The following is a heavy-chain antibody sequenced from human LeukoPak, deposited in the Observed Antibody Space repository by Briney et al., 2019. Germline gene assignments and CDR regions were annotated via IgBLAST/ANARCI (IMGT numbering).Heavy chain of an antibody. J-gene: IGHJ4*02. CDR1: GFTVSSNY. D-gene: IGHD6-13*01. CDR3: AKEGGYSSSWYISAYFDY. V-gene: IGHV3-53*01. CDR2: IYSGGST. Sequence: PGGSLRLSCAASGFTVSSNYMSWVRQAPGKGLEWVSVIYSGGSTYYADSVQGRFTIARDKSKNTLYLQMNSLRAEDTAVYYCAKEGGYSSSWYISAYFDYWGQGTLVTVSS.